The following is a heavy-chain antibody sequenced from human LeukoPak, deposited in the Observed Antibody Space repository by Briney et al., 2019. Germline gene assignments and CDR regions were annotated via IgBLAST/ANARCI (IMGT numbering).Heavy chain of an antibody. CDR1: GGTFSSYA. CDR3: AGGGPGPIRDKHYYYGMDV. J-gene: IGHJ6*02. Sequence: ASVKVSCKASGGTFSSYAISWVRQAPGQGLEWMGGIIPIFGTANYAQKLQGRVTITADESTSTAYMELSSLRSEDTAVYYCAGGGPGPIRDKHYYYGMDVWGQGTTVTVSS. D-gene: IGHD2-15*01. CDR2: IIPIFGTA. V-gene: IGHV1-69*13.